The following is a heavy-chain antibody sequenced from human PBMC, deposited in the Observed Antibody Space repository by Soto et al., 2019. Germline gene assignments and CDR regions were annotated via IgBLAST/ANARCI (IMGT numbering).Heavy chain of an antibody. CDR3: ARDSGSYYFDY. CDR1: GFTFSSYA. V-gene: IGHV3-30-3*01. J-gene: IGHJ4*02. Sequence: QVQLVESGGGVVQPGRSLRLSCAASGFTFSSYAMHWVRQAPGKGLEWVAVISYDGSNKYYADSVKGRFTISRDNSKNTLYLQMNSLRAEDTAVYYFARDSGSYYFDYWGQGTLVTVSS. D-gene: IGHD1-26*01. CDR2: ISYDGSNK.